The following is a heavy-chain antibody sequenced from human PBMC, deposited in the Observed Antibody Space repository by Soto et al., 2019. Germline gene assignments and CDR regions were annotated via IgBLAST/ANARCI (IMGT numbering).Heavy chain of an antibody. CDR2: ITPSGGTT. Sequence: GGSLNHFFAASGFTSSTYAMSSHLSAPGRGLEWVSTITPSGGTTYYADSVKGRFTISRDNSKSTFFLQMNSLRAEDTAVYYCVKDGPYYDLFTGLFKDGYYFDYWGQGT. CDR3: VKDGPYYDLFTGLFKDGYYFDY. D-gene: IGHD3-9*01. CDR1: GFTSSTYA. J-gene: IGHJ4*02. V-gene: IGHV3-23*01.